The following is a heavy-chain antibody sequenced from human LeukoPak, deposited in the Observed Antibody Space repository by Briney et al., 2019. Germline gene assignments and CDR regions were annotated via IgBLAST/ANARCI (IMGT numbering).Heavy chain of an antibody. J-gene: IGHJ4*02. CDR1: GFTFSDCY. Sequence: PGGSLRLSCAASGFTFSDCYMSWIRQAPGKGLEWVSYISSSSSSYTNYADSVKGRFTISRDNAKNSLYLQMNSLRAEDTAVYYCAKDCYYDSSGYSVFDYWGQGTLVTVSS. D-gene: IGHD3-22*01. V-gene: IGHV3-11*06. CDR2: ISSSSSSYT. CDR3: AKDCYYDSSGYSVFDY.